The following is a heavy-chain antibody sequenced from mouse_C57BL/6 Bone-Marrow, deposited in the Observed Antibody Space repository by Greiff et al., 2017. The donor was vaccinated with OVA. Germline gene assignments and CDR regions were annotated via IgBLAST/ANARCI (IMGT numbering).Heavy chain of an antibody. CDR1: GYAFSSSW. V-gene: IGHV1-82*01. CDR3: AVLLRYFDV. J-gene: IGHJ1*03. CDR2: IYPGDGDT. Sequence: QVQLKESGPELVKPGASVKISCKASGYAFSSSWMNWVKHRPGKGLEWIGRIYPGDGDTNYNGKFKGKATLTADKSSSTAYMQLSSLTSEDSAVYFCAVLLRYFDVWGTGTTVTVSS. D-gene: IGHD6-1*01.